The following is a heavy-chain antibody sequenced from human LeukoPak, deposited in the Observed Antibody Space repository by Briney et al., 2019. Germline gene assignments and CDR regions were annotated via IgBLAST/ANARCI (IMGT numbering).Heavy chain of an antibody. CDR1: GFTFSSYW. CDR3: AREVIFGVVTRRYHYYYVDV. J-gene: IGHJ6*03. V-gene: IGHV3-7*01. CDR2: IKQDGSEK. D-gene: IGHD3-3*01. Sequence: PGGSLRLSCAASGFTFSSYWMSWVRQAPGKGLEWVANIKQDGSEKYYVDSVKGRFTISRDNAKNSLYLQMNSPRAEDTAVYYCAREVIFGVVTRRYHYYYVDVWGKGTTVTVSS.